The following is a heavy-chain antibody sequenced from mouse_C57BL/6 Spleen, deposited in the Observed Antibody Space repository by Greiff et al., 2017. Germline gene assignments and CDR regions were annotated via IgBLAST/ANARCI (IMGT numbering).Heavy chain of an antibody. Sequence: QVQLQQSGPELVKPGASVKISCKASGYAFSSSWMNWVKQRPGKGLEWIGRIYPGDGDTNYNGKFKGKATLTADKSSSTAYMQLSSLTSEDSAVYFGARLGRRCYLDYWGQGTTLTVSS. CDR2: IYPGDGDT. D-gene: IGHD4-1*01. CDR1: GYAFSSSW. V-gene: IGHV1-82*01. J-gene: IGHJ2*01. CDR3: ARLGRRCYLDY.